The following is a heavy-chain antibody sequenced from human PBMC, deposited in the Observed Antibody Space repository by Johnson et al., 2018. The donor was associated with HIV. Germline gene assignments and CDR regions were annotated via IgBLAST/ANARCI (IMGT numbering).Heavy chain of an antibody. CDR3: AYSISMIQGGDWDDAFDI. D-gene: IGHD3-10*01. Sequence: QVQLVESGGGVVQPGRSLRLSCAASGFTFSSFGMHWVRQAPGKGLEWVAVIWYDGSNKYYADSVKGRFTISRDNSKNTLVPKMNNRRAEDTAVYYCAYSISMIQGGDWDDAFDIWGQGTMVNVSS. V-gene: IGHV3-33*01. CDR2: IWYDGSNK. CDR1: GFTFSSFG. J-gene: IGHJ3*02.